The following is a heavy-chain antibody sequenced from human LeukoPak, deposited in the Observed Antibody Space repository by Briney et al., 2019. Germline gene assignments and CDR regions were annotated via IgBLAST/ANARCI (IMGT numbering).Heavy chain of an antibody. Sequence: GGSLRLSCAASGFTFSSYAMHWVRQAPGKGLEGVAFIRYDGSNKYYADSVKGRFTISRDDSKNTLYLQMNSLRAEDTAVYYCARDLRTYFDYWGQGTLVTVSS. CDR3: ARDLRTYFDY. CDR2: IRYDGSNK. CDR1: GFTFSSYA. V-gene: IGHV3-30*02. J-gene: IGHJ4*02. D-gene: IGHD3-10*01.